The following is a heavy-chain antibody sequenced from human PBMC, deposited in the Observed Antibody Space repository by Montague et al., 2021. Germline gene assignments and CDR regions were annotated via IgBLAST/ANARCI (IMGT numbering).Heavy chain of an antibody. CDR2: IYYTGSS. D-gene: IGHD6-19*01. CDR3: ARGQWLVPYYLDS. CDR1: GGSVSTGNYY. Sequence: SETLSLTCNVSGGSVSTGNYYWTWIRQPPGKELEWIGYIYYTGSSKYNPSLESRVTISISTSKKQFTLKLSSVTAADTAVYYCARGQWLVPYYLDSWGQGTTVTVSS. J-gene: IGHJ4*02. V-gene: IGHV4-61*01.